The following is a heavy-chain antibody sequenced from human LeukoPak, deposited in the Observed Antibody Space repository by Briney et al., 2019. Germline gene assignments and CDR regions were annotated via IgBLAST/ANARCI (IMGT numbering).Heavy chain of an antibody. CDR1: GFTVSSNY. J-gene: IGHJ4*02. CDR3: ARGYCSGGSCYPGDY. D-gene: IGHD2-15*01. V-gene: IGHV3-53*01. Sequence: GGSLRLSCAASGFTVSSNYMSWVRQAPGKGLEWVSVIYSGGSTYYADSVKGRFTISRDNSKNTLYLQMNNLRAEDTAVYYCARGYCSGGSCYPGDYWGQGTLVTVSS. CDR2: IYSGGST.